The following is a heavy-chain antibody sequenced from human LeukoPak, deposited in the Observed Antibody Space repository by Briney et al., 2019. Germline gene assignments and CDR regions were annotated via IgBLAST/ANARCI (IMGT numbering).Heavy chain of an antibody. V-gene: IGHV1-46*01. CDR2: INPRSGST. CDR1: GYTFTNYY. Sequence: GASVKVSCKASGYTFTNYYIHWVRQAPGQGLEWMGIINPRSGSTSFAQKFQGRITMTRDMSTSTVYMELSSLRSEDTAVYYCARDRGTGNYYPFFSFDIWGQGTMVTVSS. D-gene: IGHD1-26*01. CDR3: ARDRGTGNYYPFFSFDI. J-gene: IGHJ3*02.